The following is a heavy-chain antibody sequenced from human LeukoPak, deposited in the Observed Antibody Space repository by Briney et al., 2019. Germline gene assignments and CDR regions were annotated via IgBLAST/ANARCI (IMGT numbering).Heavy chain of an antibody. J-gene: IGHJ6*03. CDR3: ARANWQVVKLYYYMDV. D-gene: IGHD3-22*01. V-gene: IGHV4-34*01. CDR2: INHSGST. CDR1: GGSFRGYY. Sequence: SETLSLTCAVYGGSFRGYYWSWIRQPPGKGLEWIGEINHSGSTNYNPSLKSRVTISVDTSKNQFSLKLSSVTAADTAVYYCARANWQVVKLYYYMDVWGKGTTVTVSS.